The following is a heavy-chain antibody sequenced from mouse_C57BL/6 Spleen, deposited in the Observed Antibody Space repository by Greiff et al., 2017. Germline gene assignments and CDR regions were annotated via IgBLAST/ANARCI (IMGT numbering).Heavy chain of an antibody. CDR3: AKHDGYYCYFDV. CDR2: IWGGGSK. J-gene: IGHJ1*03. Sequence: QVQLKESGPGLVAPSPSLSITCTVSGFSFTSYGVDWVRQPPGKGLEWLGVIWGGGSKNYNSALMSRLSISKDNSTSKVFLKMNSLQTDDTAMYYCAKHDGYYCYFDVWGTGTTVTVSS. CDR1: GFSFTSYG. V-gene: IGHV2-9*01. D-gene: IGHD2-3*01.